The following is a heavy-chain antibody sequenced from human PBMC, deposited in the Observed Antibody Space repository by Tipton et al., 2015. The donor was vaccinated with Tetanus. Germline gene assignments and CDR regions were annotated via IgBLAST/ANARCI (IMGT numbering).Heavy chain of an antibody. CDR2: SSVHNGDV. CDR1: GYTISDFG. V-gene: IGHV1-18*01. J-gene: IGHJ5*02. Sequence: QSGAEVKKPGASVRVSCKASGYTISDFGISWVRQAPGQGLEWMGRSSVHNGDVRYAQRFQDRVTLTIDTSTNTAHMELRNLRPDDTAVYYCARDPGYNNGWGSTWGQGTLVTVSS. D-gene: IGHD6-25*01. CDR3: ARDPGYNNGWGST.